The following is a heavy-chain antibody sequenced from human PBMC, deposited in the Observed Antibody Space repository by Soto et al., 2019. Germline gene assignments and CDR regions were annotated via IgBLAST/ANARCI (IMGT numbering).Heavy chain of an antibody. Sequence: EVQLLESGGGLVQPGESLRLSCAASGFTFNSYAMSWVRQAPGEGPEWVSTISAGGRTTIYGDSVKGRFTVSRDNSKKTVYLQMNRLRAEDTAIYYCAKDIGASGTYSFDYWGQGTLVTVSS. CDR1: GFTFNSYA. D-gene: IGHD1-1*01. J-gene: IGHJ4*02. CDR3: AKDIGASGTYSFDY. V-gene: IGHV3-23*01. CDR2: ISAGGRTT.